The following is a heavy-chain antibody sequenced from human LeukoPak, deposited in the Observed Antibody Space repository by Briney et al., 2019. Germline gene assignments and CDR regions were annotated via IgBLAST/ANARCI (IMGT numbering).Heavy chain of an antibody. Sequence: ASVKVSCKASGYTFTSYGISWVRQAPGQGLEWMGWISAYNGNTNYAQKPQGRVTMTTDTSTSTAYMELRSLRSDDTAVYYCVVVPAAIGGNWFDPWGQGTLVTVSS. J-gene: IGHJ5*02. V-gene: IGHV1-18*01. CDR1: GYTFTSYG. D-gene: IGHD2-2*02. CDR3: VVVPAAIGGNWFDP. CDR2: ISAYNGNT.